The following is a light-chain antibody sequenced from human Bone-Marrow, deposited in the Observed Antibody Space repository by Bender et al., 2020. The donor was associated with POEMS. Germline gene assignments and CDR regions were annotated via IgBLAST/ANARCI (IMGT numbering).Light chain of an antibody. CDR3: LSADSSGTYWV. Sequence: SYVLTQSPSVSVAPGQTARITCGGNNIGSKNVHWYQQKPGQAPVLVVYDDSDRPSGIPERFSGSSSGTIVTLTISGVQAEDEADYYCLSADSSGTYWVFGGGTKLTVL. V-gene: IGLV3-21*02. J-gene: IGLJ3*02. CDR2: DDS. CDR1: IGSKN.